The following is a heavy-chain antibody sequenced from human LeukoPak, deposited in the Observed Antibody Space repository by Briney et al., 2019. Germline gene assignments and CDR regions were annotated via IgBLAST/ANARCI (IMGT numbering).Heavy chain of an antibody. D-gene: IGHD7-27*01. CDR2: INPKSGVT. CDR3: ARTKWGSVQYFDY. Sequence: ASVKVSCXASGYIFTGYSMDWVRQAPGQGLEWMERINPKSGVTNYAQKFQGSLTMTTDTSTSTAYAELSSLRFDDTAVYYCARTKWGSVQYFDYWGQGTLITVSS. V-gene: IGHV1-2*06. J-gene: IGHJ4*02. CDR1: GYIFTGYS.